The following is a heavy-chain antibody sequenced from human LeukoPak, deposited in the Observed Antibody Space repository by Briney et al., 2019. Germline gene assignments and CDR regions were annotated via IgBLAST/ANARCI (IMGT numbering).Heavy chain of an antibody. Sequence: VGSLRLSSAGSGITFSNYAMTWVRQAPGKGLEWVSSVSGSGRNTFYPVSVEGRFTISRDNSKNTVYLQMNSLRADDTAVYYCVKSRRVGANQRGLFDYWGQGTLVTVSP. CDR3: VKSRRVGANQRGLFDY. D-gene: IGHD1-26*01. J-gene: IGHJ4*02. CDR2: VSGSGRNT. V-gene: IGHV3-23*01. CDR1: GITFSNYA.